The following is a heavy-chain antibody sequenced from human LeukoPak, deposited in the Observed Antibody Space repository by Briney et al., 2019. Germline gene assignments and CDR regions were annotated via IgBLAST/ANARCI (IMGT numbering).Heavy chain of an antibody. V-gene: IGHV3-30*02. Sequence: GGSLRLSCAASGFTFSSYGMHWVRQAPGKGLEWVAFIRYDGSNKYYADSVKGRFTISRDNSKNTLYLQMNSLRAEDTAVYYCARDLYGDYTLDYWGQGTLVTVSS. J-gene: IGHJ4*02. CDR3: ARDLYGDYTLDY. CDR1: GFTFSSYG. CDR2: IRYDGSNK. D-gene: IGHD4-17*01.